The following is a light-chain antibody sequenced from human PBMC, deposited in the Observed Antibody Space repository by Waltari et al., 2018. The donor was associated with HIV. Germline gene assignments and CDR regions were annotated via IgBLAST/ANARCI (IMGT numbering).Light chain of an antibody. V-gene: IGKV3-20*01. Sequence: EIVLTQSPGTLSLSPGERVTLSCRASESVSSSSLVWYQQKPGQAPRLLIYGTSSRATGIPDRFSGSGSETDFTLTISRLDREDFAVYYCQHYDSSVTFGQGTRLEIK. CDR3: QHYDSSVT. J-gene: IGKJ5*01. CDR2: GTS. CDR1: ESVSSSS.